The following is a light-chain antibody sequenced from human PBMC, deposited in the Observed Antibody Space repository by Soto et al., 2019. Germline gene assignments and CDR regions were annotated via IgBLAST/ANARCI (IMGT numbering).Light chain of an antibody. V-gene: IGKV1-33*01. CDR2: HAS. CDR3: QQYYGLPPLT. J-gene: IGKJ5*01. CDR1: QNITNN. Sequence: DIQMTASPSSLSASIGDRVTITCESSQNITNNLSWYQQKPGKAPNLLIYHASKLAKGVTSRFSGSGSGTDFSFIITSLQREDLATYYCQQYYGLPPLTFGQGTRLEI.